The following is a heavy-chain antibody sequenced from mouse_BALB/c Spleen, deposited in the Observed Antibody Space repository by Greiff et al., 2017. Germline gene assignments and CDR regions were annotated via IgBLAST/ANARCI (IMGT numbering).Heavy chain of an antibody. CDR3: ARGSYSWYFDV. D-gene: IGHD2-10*01. V-gene: IGHV1-18*01. CDR2: INPNNGGT. CDR1: GYTFTDYN. J-gene: IGHJ1*01. Sequence: VQLKESGPELVKPGASVKIPCKASGYTFTDYNMDWVKQSHGKSLEWIGDINPNNGGTIYNQKFKGKATLTVDKSSSTAYMELRSLTSEDTAVYYCARGSYSWYFDVWGAGTTVTVSS.